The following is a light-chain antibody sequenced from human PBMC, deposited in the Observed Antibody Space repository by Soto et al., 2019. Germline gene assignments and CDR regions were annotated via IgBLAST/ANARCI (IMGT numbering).Light chain of an antibody. V-gene: IGKV1-39*01. CDR1: QSISTH. J-gene: IGKJ2*01. CDR3: QQSFNTLYT. Sequence: DIQMTQSPSSLSASVGDRATITCRASQSISTHLSWYQQKPGKAPKLLVYAASSLQSGVPSRFSGSGSGTDFTLTISSLQPEDFAIYYCQQSFNTLYTFGQGTNLEI. CDR2: AAS.